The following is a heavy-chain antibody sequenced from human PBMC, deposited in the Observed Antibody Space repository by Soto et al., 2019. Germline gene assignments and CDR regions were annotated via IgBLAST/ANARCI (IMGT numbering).Heavy chain of an antibody. J-gene: IGHJ4*02. CDR2: ISYSGST. V-gene: IGHV4-59*01. Sequence: SETLSLTCTVSGGSMSSYYWTWLRQSPGRGLEWIGYISYSGSTYYNPSLKSRVTISADTSKNQFSLRMNSMIAADTAVYECARADPDASVGYWGQGTLVTVSS. CDR3: ARADPDASVGY. D-gene: IGHD2-15*01. CDR1: GGSMSSYY.